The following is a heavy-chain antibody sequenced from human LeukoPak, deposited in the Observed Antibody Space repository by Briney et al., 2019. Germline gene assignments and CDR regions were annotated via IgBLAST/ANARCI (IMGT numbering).Heavy chain of an antibody. V-gene: IGHV1-8*03. D-gene: IGHD5-18*01. CDR2: MNPNSGNT. J-gene: IGHJ6*03. Sequence: ATVNITCKASGYPYSNYDINWVRQATGQELEWMGLMNPNSGNTGYAQKFQGRVTITRNASISTAYIELSSLRSEDTAVYYCARGARGGYNYGEYYYYMDVWGKGTTVTVSS. CDR1: GYPYSNYD. CDR3: ARGARGGYNYGEYYYYMDV.